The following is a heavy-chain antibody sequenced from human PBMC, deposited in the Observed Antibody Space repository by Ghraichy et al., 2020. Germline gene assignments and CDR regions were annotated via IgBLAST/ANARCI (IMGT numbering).Heavy chain of an antibody. Sequence: ASVKVSCKASGYTFTSYAMHWVRQAPGQRLEWMGWINAGNGNTKYSQKFQGRVTITRDTSASTAYMELSSLRSEDTAVYYCARDIYDFWSGYYGLFDYWGQGTLVTVSS. CDR1: GYTFTSYA. CDR3: ARDIYDFWSGYYGLFDY. D-gene: IGHD3-3*01. V-gene: IGHV1-3*01. CDR2: INAGNGNT. J-gene: IGHJ4*02.